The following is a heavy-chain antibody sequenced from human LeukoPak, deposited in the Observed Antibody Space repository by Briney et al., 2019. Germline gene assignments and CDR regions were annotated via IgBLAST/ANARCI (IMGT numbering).Heavy chain of an antibody. CDR2: MNPNSGNT. CDR3: ARDPRRYDFWSGYPPSNWFDP. D-gene: IGHD3-3*01. Sequence: ASVKVSCKASGYTFTSYDINWVRQATGQGLEWMGWMNPNSGNTGYAQKFQGRVTMTRNTSISTAYMELSSLRSEDTAVYYCARDPRRYDFWSGYPPSNWFDPWGQGTLVTVSS. J-gene: IGHJ5*02. CDR1: GYTFTSYD. V-gene: IGHV1-8*01.